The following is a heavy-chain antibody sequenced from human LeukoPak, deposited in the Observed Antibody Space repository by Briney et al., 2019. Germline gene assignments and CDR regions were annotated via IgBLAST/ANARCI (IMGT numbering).Heavy chain of an antibody. CDR3: ARDYDFWSGYYRYNWFDP. D-gene: IGHD3-3*01. Sequence: GGSLRLSCAASGFPFSTYTMNWVRQAPGKGLEWVSSISSGSDYIYYADSVRGRFTISRDNAKNSLYLQMNSLRAEDTAVYYCARDYDFWSGYYRYNWFDPWGQGTLVTVSS. CDR1: GFPFSTYT. CDR2: ISSGSDYI. V-gene: IGHV3-21*01. J-gene: IGHJ5*02.